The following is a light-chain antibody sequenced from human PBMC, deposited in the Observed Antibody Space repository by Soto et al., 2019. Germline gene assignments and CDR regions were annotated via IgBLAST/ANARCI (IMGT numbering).Light chain of an antibody. Sequence: VMTQSPATLSVPPWETATLSCRSSQSVSTNLAWYQQKSGPAPRPLIHGASKRATGIPARFSGSGYGTEFTLTISSLQSEDFAVYYCQQYNNWHRWTFGQGTEVDI. V-gene: IGKV3-15*01. CDR2: GAS. CDR1: QSVSTN. CDR3: QQYNNWHRWT. J-gene: IGKJ1*01.